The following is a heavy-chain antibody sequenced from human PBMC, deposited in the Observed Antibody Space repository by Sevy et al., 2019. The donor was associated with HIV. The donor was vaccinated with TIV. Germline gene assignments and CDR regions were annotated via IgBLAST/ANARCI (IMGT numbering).Heavy chain of an antibody. CDR2: INYSGST. J-gene: IGHJ5*02. D-gene: IGHD2-2*01. V-gene: IGHV4-59*01. Sequence: SETLSLTCTVSGGSISSYYWSWIRQPPGKGLEWIGYINYSGSTNYNPSLKSRVTISVDTSKNQFSLKLSSVTAADTAVYYCARDRCSSTSCRRGWFDPWGQGTLVTVSS. CDR3: ARDRCSSTSCRRGWFDP. CDR1: GGSISSYY.